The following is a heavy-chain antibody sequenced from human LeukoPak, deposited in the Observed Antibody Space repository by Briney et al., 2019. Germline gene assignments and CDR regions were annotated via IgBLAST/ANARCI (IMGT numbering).Heavy chain of an antibody. V-gene: IGHV1-8*01. D-gene: IGHD6-13*01. Sequence: ASVKVSCKASGYTFTSYDINWVRQATGQGLEWMGWMNPNSGNTGYAQKFQGRVTMTRNTSISTAYMELSSLRSEDTAVYCCARVSSSWLKLIVWYFQHWGQGTLVTVSS. CDR1: GYTFTSYD. CDR3: ARVSSSWLKLIVWYFQH. CDR2: MNPNSGNT. J-gene: IGHJ1*01.